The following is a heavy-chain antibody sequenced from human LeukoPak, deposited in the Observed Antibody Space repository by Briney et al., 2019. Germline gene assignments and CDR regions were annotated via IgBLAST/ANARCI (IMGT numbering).Heavy chain of an antibody. CDR3: ARFSAAGDAFDM. V-gene: IGHV4-34*01. CDR2: INHSGST. Sequence: SETLSLTCAVYGGSFSGYYWNWIRQPPGKGLEWIGEINHSGSTNYNPSLKSRITISVDTSKNQFSLRLSSVTAADTAVCYCARFSAAGDAFDMWGQGTMVTVSS. J-gene: IGHJ3*02. CDR1: GGSFSGYY. D-gene: IGHD6-13*01.